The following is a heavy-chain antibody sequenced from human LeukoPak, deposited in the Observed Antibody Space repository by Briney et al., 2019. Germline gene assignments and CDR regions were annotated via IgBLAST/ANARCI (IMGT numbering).Heavy chain of an antibody. D-gene: IGHD1-1*01. V-gene: IGHV3-7*01. J-gene: IGHJ5*02. CDR1: GFSFSSNW. CDR3: ARLGLEVGGPNWFDP. Sequence: SGGSLRLSCAAPGFSFSSNWMGWVRQAPGKGLEWVAHIKRDGSQKYYLDSVKGRFTISRDNAKNSLYLQMNSLRVEDTAVYCCARLGLEVGGPNWFDPWGQGTLVTVSS. CDR2: IKRDGSQK.